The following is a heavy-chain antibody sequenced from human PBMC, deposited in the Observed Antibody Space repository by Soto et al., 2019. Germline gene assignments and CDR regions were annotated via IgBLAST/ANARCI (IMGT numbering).Heavy chain of an antibody. V-gene: IGHV4-30-2*01. CDR2: IYHSGST. CDR1: GGSISSGGYS. CDR3: ASAGGLGAVAADY. Sequence: QLQLQESGSGLVKPSQTLSLTCAVSGGSISSGGYSWSWIRQPPGKGLEWIGYIYHSGSTYYNLSLKSRVTMSVDRSKNQFSLKLSSVPAADTAVYYCASAGGLGAVAADYWGQGTLVTVSS. J-gene: IGHJ4*02. D-gene: IGHD6-19*01.